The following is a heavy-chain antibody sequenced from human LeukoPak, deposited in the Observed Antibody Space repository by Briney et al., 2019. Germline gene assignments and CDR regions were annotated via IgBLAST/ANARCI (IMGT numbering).Heavy chain of an antibody. CDR2: IYYSGST. CDR1: GGSISSGGHF. J-gene: IGHJ5*02. D-gene: IGHD3-22*01. CDR3: TRDGPRSSGYPDT. V-gene: IGHV4-31*03. Sequence: PSETLSLTCTVSGGSISSGGHFWSWIRQHPGKGLEWIGYIYYSGSTYYNPSLKSRVTKSVDTSKNQFSLRLNSVTAADTAVYYCTRDGPRSSGYPDTWGQGTLVTVSS.